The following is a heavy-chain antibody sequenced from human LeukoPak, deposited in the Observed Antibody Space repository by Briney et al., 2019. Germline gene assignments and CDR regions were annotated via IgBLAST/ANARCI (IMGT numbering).Heavy chain of an antibody. Sequence: SVTVSCKASGGTFSSYAISWVRQAPGQGLEWMGGIIPIFGTANYAQKFQGRVTITTDESTSTAYMELSSLRSEDTAVYYCARRSDYYDSSGYLPGAFDIWGQGTMVTVSS. V-gene: IGHV1-69*05. D-gene: IGHD3-22*01. J-gene: IGHJ3*02. CDR1: GGTFSSYA. CDR3: ARRSDYYDSSGYLPGAFDI. CDR2: IIPIFGTA.